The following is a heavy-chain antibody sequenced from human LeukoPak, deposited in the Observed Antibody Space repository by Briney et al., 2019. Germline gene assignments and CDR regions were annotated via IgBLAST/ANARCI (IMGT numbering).Heavy chain of an antibody. CDR1: GGSISSSDYS. V-gene: IGHV4-30-2*01. Sequence: PSQTLSLTCAVSGGSISSSDYSWSWIRQPPGKGLEWIGSIYHSGSTYYNPSLKSRVTISVDRSKNQFSLKLSSMTAADTAVYYCARGTYYYDSGGYSDAFDIWGQGTMVTVSS. CDR2: IYHSGST. CDR3: ARGTYYYDSGGYSDAFDI. D-gene: IGHD3-22*01. J-gene: IGHJ3*02.